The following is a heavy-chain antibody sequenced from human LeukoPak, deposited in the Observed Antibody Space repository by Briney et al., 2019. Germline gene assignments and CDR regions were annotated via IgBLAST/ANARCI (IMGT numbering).Heavy chain of an antibody. J-gene: IGHJ3*02. CDR3: ARALGVVVTRGAFDI. V-gene: IGHV4-38-2*02. D-gene: IGHD2-21*02. CDR1: GYSISSGYY. CDR2: IYHSGST. Sequence: PSETLSLTCSVSGYSISSGYYWGWIRQPPGKGLEWIGSIYHSGSTYYNPSLKSRVTISVDTSKNQFPLKLSSVTAADTAVYYCARALGVVVTRGAFDIWGQGTMVTVSS.